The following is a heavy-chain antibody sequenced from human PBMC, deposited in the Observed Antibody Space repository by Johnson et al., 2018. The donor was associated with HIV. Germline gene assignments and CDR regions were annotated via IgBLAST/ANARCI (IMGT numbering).Heavy chain of an antibody. Sequence: VQLVESGGGVVQPGRSLRLSCAASGFTFSSYGMHWVRQAPGKGLEWVAVILYDGSNKYYADSVKGRFTISRDNSKNTLYLQMNSLRGEDTAVYYCARDWDLPNAFDIWGQGTMVTVSS. J-gene: IGHJ3*02. V-gene: IGHV3-30*19. CDR1: GFTFSSYG. D-gene: IGHD1-26*01. CDR2: ILYDGSNK. CDR3: ARDWDLPNAFDI.